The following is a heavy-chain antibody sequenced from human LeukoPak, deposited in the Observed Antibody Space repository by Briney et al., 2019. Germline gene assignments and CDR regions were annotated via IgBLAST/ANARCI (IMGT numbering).Heavy chain of an antibody. V-gene: IGHV3-23*01. CDR2: ISGSGRST. CDR1: GITLSNYG. J-gene: IGHJ4*02. D-gene: IGHD3-10*01. CDR3: AKRGVVIRVILVGFHKEAYYFDS. Sequence: GGSLRLSCAVSGITLSNYGMSWVRQAPGKGLEWVAGISGSGRSTYYADSVKGRFTISRDNPKNTLYLQMNSLRAEDTAVYFCAKRGVVIRVILVGFHKEAYYFDSWGQGALVTVSS.